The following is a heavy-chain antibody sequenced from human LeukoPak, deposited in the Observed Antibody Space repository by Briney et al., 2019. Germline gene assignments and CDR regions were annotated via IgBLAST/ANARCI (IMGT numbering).Heavy chain of an antibody. CDR2: IRYDGSNK. J-gene: IGHJ5*02. CDR3: VRAYHPGGWFDP. Sequence: GGSLRLSCAASGFTFSSYGMHWVRQAPGKGLEWVAFIRYDGSNKYYADSVKGRFTISRDNSKNTLYLQMNSLTAEDTAVHYCVRAYHPGGWFDPWGQGTLVTVSS. D-gene: IGHD2-21*01. V-gene: IGHV3-30*02. CDR1: GFTFSSYG.